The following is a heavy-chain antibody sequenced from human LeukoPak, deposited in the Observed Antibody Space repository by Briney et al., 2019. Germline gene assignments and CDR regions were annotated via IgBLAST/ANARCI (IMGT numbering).Heavy chain of an antibody. CDR2: IKQDGSEK. Sequence: GGSLRLSCAASGFIFSSYWMSWVRQAPGKGLEWVANIKQDGSEKYYVDSVKGRFTISRDNAKNSLYLQMNSLRAEDTAVYYCARDSSWFGEPDYWGQGTLVTVSS. V-gene: IGHV3-7*01. CDR1: GFIFSSYW. D-gene: IGHD3-10*01. J-gene: IGHJ4*02. CDR3: ARDSSWFGEPDY.